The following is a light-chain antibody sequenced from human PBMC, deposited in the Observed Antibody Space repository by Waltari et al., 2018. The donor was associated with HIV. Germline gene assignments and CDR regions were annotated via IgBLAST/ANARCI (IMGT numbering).Light chain of an antibody. V-gene: IGKV3-15*01. CDR1: QSIRSN. CDR2: DAS. CDR3: QQYNNWPPIT. Sequence: SPGERATLSCRASQSIRSNLAWYQQKPGQAPRLLLYDASTRATGIPARFSGSGSGTEFTLTITSLQSEDFAVYYCQQYNNWPPITFGQGTRLEIK. J-gene: IGKJ5*01.